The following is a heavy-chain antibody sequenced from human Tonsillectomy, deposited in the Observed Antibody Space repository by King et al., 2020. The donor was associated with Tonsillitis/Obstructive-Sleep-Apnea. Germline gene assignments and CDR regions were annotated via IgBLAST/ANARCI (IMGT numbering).Heavy chain of an antibody. Sequence: VQLVESGGGLVQPGGSLRLSCAASGFTFSSYAMSWVRQAPGKGLEWVSAISGSGGSTYYADSVKGRFTISRDNSKNTLYLQMNSLRAEDTAVYYCAKLAHGDYYDSSGYRDYWGQGTLVTVSS. D-gene: IGHD3-22*01. J-gene: IGHJ4*02. CDR1: GFTFSSYA. V-gene: IGHV3-23*04. CDR2: ISGSGGST. CDR3: AKLAHGDYYDSSGYRDY.